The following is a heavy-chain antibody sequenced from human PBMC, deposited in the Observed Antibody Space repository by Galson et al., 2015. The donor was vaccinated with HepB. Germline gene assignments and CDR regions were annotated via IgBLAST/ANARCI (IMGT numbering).Heavy chain of an antibody. CDR2: ISYDGNNK. D-gene: IGHD3-22*01. Sequence: SLRLSCAASGFTFSSYAMHWVRQAPGKGLVWVADISYDGNNKYYADSVKGRFTISRDNSKNTLYLQMNSLRAEDTAVYYCARDIRALYYYDSTVGYWGQGTLVTVSS. CDR1: GFTFSSYA. J-gene: IGHJ4*02. CDR3: ARDIRALYYYDSTVGY. V-gene: IGHV3-30-3*01.